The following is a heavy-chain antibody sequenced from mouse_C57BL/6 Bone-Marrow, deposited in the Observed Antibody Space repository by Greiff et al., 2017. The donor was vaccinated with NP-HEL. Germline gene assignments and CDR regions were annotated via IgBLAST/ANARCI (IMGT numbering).Heavy chain of an antibody. J-gene: IGHJ2*01. V-gene: IGHV5-4*01. D-gene: IGHD2-2*01. CDR1: GFTFSSYA. CDR2: ISDGGSYT. CDR3: ARDVVTTDYFDY. Sequence: EVKLMESGGGLVKPGGSLKLSCAASGFTFSSYAMSWVRQTPDKRLEWVATISDGGSYTYYPDNVKGRFTISRDNAKNNLYLQMSHLKSEDTAMYYCARDVVTTDYFDYWGQGTTLTVSS.